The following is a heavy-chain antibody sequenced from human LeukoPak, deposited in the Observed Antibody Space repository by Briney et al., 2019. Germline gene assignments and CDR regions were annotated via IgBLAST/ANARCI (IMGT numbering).Heavy chain of an antibody. Sequence: GGSLRLSCAASGFTFEDYSMHWVRQAPGKGLEWVSSISWRSSTIDYADSVKGRFAISRDDAKNSLYLQTDSLRPEDTALYYCAKASSVAARPDHYYYMDVWGKGTTVTVSS. CDR3: AKASSVAARPDHYYYMDV. CDR1: GFTFEDYS. CDR2: ISWRSSTI. V-gene: IGHV3-9*01. J-gene: IGHJ6*03. D-gene: IGHD6-6*01.